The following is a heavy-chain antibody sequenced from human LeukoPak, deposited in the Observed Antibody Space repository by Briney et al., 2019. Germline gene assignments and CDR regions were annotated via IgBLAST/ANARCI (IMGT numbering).Heavy chain of an antibody. Sequence: GGSLRLSCAASGFTFSTYSMNWVRQAPGKGLGWVSYISSSGSTIYYADSVKGRFTISRDNAKNSLYLQMNSLRAEDTAVYYCARGSRQLWLNFDYWGQGTLVTVSS. V-gene: IGHV3-48*04. CDR1: GFTFSTYS. CDR2: ISSSGSTI. CDR3: ARGSRQLWLNFDY. D-gene: IGHD5-18*01. J-gene: IGHJ4*02.